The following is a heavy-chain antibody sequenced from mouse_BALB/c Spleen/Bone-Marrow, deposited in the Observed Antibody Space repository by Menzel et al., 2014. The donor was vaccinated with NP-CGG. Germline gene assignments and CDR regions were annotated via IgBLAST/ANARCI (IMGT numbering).Heavy chain of an antibody. CDR3: ARALGDGYYYAMDY. Sequence: QVQLQQSGAELVKPGAPVKLSCKAPGYTFTSYWMNWVKQRPGRGLEWIGRIDPSDSETHYNQKFKDKATLTVDKSSSTAYIHLSSLTSEDSAVYYCARALGDGYYYAMDYWGQGTSVTVSS. V-gene: IGHV1-74*01. J-gene: IGHJ4*01. CDR1: GYTFTSYW. D-gene: IGHD2-3*01. CDR2: IDPSDSET.